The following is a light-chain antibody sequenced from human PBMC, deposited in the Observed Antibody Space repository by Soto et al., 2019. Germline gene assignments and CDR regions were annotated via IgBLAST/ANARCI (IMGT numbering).Light chain of an antibody. CDR1: QSVGTY. CDR3: QQYGSSPWA. V-gene: IGKV3-20*01. J-gene: IGKJ1*01. Sequence: SPAPLSLSPGESATLSCRASQSVGTYLAWYQQKPGQSPRLLMFDVSNRATGIPARFSGSGSGTDFTLTISRLEPEDFAVYYCQQYGSSPWAFGQGTKVDIK. CDR2: DVS.